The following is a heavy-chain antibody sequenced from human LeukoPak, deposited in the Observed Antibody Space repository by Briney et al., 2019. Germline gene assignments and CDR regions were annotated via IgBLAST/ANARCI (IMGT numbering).Heavy chain of an antibody. CDR3: ARDVLDSSSWLLLKGMDYYYYYMDV. J-gene: IGHJ6*03. D-gene: IGHD6-13*01. CDR2: IIPIFGTA. Sequence: ASVKVSCKASGGTFSSYAISWVRQAPGQGLEWMGGIIPIFGTANYAQKFQGRVTITADESTSTAYMELSSLRSEDTAVYYCARDVLDSSSWLLLKGMDYYYYYMDVWGKGTTVTISS. CDR1: GGTFSSYA. V-gene: IGHV1-69*13.